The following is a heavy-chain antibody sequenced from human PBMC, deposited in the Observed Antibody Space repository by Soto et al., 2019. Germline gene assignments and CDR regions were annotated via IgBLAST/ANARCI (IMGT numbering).Heavy chain of an antibody. V-gene: IGHV3-74*03. Sequence: PGGSLRPSCAASGFIFSNHWLYWVRQAPGKGVAWVSDINTGGSDTKYSDSVKGRFTISRDNAKNTLYLQLNSLTAEDTAVYYCVRDVYYTFDYWGLGT. J-gene: IGHJ4*02. D-gene: IGHD3-22*01. CDR1: GFIFSNHW. CDR2: INTGGSDT. CDR3: VRDVYYTFDY.